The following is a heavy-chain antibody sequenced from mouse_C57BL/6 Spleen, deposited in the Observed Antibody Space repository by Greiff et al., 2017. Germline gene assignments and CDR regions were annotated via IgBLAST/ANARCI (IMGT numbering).Heavy chain of an antibody. V-gene: IGHV1-69*01. CDR2: IDPSDSYT. Sequence: QVQLKQPGAELVLPGASVKLSCKASGYTFTSYWLHWVKQRPGQGLEWIGEIDPSDSYTNYNQKFKGKSTLTVDKSSSTAYMRLSSLTSEDSAVYYCARGFRGFAYWGQGTLVTVSA. CDR3: ARGFRGFAY. CDR1: GYTFTSYW. J-gene: IGHJ3*01.